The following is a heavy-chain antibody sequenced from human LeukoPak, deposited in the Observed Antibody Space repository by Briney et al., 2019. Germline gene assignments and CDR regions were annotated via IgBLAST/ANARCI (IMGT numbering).Heavy chain of an antibody. J-gene: IGHJ4*02. CDR1: GFTFSSYS. V-gene: IGHV3-48*04. CDR3: APVYCSSTSCYHYFEY. CDR2: ISSSSSTI. D-gene: IGHD2-2*01. Sequence: GGPLRLSCVASGFTFSSYSMNWVRQAPGKGLEWVSYISSSSSTIYYADSVKGRFTISRDNAKNSLFLQMNTLRAEDTAVYYCAPVYCSSTSCYHYFEYWGRGTLVTVSS.